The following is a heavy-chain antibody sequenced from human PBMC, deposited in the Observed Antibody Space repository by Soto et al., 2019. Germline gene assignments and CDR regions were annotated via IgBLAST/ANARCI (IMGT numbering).Heavy chain of an antibody. V-gene: IGHV3-7*01. J-gene: IGHJ6*03. CDR2: IKQDGSNK. CDR3: AKGGATPYRYFYYYMDV. D-gene: IGHD5-12*01. Sequence: GGSLRLSCVGSAFTLSSYWMTWVRQAPGKGLEWVAKIKQDGSNKYYADSVKGRFTISRDNSKNTLYLQMNSLRAEDTAVYYCAKGGATPYRYFYYYMDVWGKGTTVTVSS. CDR1: AFTLSSYW.